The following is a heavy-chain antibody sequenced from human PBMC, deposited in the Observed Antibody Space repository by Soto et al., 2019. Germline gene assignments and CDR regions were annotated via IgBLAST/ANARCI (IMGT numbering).Heavy chain of an antibody. CDR3: VKVYTVDHPTLAH. V-gene: IGHV3-15*01. Sequence: GGSLRLSCAGSGFNFFYAWMTWVRQAPGKGLEWVGRIKSKPGGETKDYAASVKGRFTISRDDSKNTVFLQMDSLKTEDTAVYYCVKVYTVDHPTLAHWGQGILVTVSS. CDR2: IKSKPGGETK. CDR1: GFNFFYAW. D-gene: IGHD4-4*01. J-gene: IGHJ5*02.